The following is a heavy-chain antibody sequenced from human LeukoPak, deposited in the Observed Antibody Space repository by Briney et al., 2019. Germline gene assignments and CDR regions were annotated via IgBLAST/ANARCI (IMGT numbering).Heavy chain of an antibody. CDR2: INPNSGGT. CDR3: ARDDPLAVAGNWFDP. V-gene: IGHV1-2*02. J-gene: IGHJ5*02. Sequence: ASVKVSCKASGYTFTGYYMHWVRQAPGQGLEWMGWINPNSGGTNYAQKFQGRVTMTRDTSISTAYMELSRLKSEDTAVYYCARDDPLAVAGNWFDPWGQGTLVTVSS. D-gene: IGHD6-19*01. CDR1: GYTFTGYY.